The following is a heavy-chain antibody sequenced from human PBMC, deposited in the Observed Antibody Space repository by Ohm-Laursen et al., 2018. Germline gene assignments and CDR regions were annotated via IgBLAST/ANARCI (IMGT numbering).Heavy chain of an antibody. CDR3: AKDMVARTVYYYYGMDV. D-gene: IGHD4/OR15-4a*01. J-gene: IGHJ6*02. V-gene: IGHV3-21*04. CDR2: ISETGSHI. Sequence: SLRLSCAASGFTLSSYDMNWVRQAPGKGLEWISYISETGSHIYDADSMRGRFTVARDNAKNSLYLQMNSLRAEDTALYYCAKDMVARTVYYYYGMDVWGQGTTVTVSS. CDR1: GFTLSSYD.